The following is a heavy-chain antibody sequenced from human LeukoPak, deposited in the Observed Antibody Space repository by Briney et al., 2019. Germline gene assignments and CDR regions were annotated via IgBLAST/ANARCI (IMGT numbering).Heavy chain of an antibody. CDR2: ITASGGT. V-gene: IGHV3-23*01. Sequence: PGGSLRFSCAASGFTFSSYAMSWVRQAPGKGLEWVSTITASGGTYYADSLKGRFTISRDNSKNTLYLQINSLRAEDTAVYYCAKRGRYYFDQWGQGTLVTVSS. CDR3: AKRGRYYFDQ. J-gene: IGHJ4*02. CDR1: GFTFSSYA.